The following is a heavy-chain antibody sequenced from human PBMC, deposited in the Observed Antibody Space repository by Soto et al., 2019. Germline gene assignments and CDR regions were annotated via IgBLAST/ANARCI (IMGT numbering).Heavy chain of an antibody. D-gene: IGHD6-19*01. Sequence: SETLSLTCTVSGGSISPSYWNWVRQPPGKRLEWIGSFYYTGNTYYNPSLKSRVTISVDTSENQFSLKLTSVTAADTAVYYCARQGVDGTVARTGSFDYWGQGTLVTVAS. CDR1: GGSISPSY. CDR2: FYYTGNT. J-gene: IGHJ4*02. V-gene: IGHV4-59*08. CDR3: ARQGVDGTVARTGSFDY.